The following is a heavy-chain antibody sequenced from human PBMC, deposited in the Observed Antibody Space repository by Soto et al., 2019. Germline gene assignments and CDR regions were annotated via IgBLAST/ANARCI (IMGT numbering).Heavy chain of an antibody. V-gene: IGHV1-2*04. CDR1: GDSFNDYY. D-gene: IGHD5-12*01. Sequence: QVQLVQSGAEVRKPGASVTVSCRSSGDSFNDYYIHWVRQAPGQGFEWKGWINPNGGVTKYAQKFQGWVSMTRETSIRTVYMQLSRLRSDDTAVYYCARESGGATATLDYYYFYMDVWGTGTTVTVSS. J-gene: IGHJ6*03. CDR2: INPNGGVT. CDR3: ARESGGATATLDYYYFYMDV.